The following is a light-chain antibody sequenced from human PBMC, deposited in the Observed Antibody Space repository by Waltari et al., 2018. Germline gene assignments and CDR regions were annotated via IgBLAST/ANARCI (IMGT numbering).Light chain of an antibody. CDR1: RSNIGINT. CDR2: SSN. Sequence: VLTQPPSASGTPGQRVTISCSGSRSNIGINTVNWYQQLPRTAPKLLIYSSNQRPSGVPARFSGSKSGTSASLAIRGLQSEDEADYYCSAWDDSLNGWVFGGGTKLTV. J-gene: IGLJ3*02. V-gene: IGLV1-44*01. CDR3: SAWDDSLNGWV.